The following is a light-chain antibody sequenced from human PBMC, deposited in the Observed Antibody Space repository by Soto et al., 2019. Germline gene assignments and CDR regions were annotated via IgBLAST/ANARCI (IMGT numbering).Light chain of an antibody. CDR2: EVS. J-gene: IGLJ3*02. Sequence: QSVLTQPASVSGSPGQSITISCTGTSSDVGGYNYVSWYQQHPDKAPKRMIYEVSNRPSGVSHRFSGSKSGNTASLTISGLQAEDEADYYCTSYTTSSTHWVFGGGTKLTVL. V-gene: IGLV2-14*01. CDR1: SSDVGGYNY. CDR3: TSYTTSSTHWV.